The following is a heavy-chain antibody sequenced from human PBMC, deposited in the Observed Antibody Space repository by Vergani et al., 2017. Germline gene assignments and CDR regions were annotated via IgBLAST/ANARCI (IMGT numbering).Heavy chain of an antibody. Sequence: VQLVESGGGVVQPGRSLRLSCAASGFTFSSYAMHWVRQAPGKGLEWVAVISYDGSNKYYADSVKGRFTISRDNSKNTLYLQMNSLRAEDTAVYYCARGSGYDYVEEGVAFDIWGQGTMVTVSS. V-gene: IGHV3-30-3*01. CDR1: GFTFSSYA. D-gene: IGHD5-12*01. CDR2: ISYDGSNK. J-gene: IGHJ3*02. CDR3: ARGSGYDYVEEGVAFDI.